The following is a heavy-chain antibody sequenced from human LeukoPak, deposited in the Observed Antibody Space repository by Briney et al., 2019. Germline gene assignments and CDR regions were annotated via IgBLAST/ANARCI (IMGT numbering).Heavy chain of an antibody. CDR3: ARYGGNAFDV. V-gene: IGHV3-21*01. J-gene: IGHJ3*01. CDR2: ISSGSSYI. D-gene: IGHD4/OR15-4a*01. CDR1: GFTFSSYN. Sequence: GGSLRLSCAASGFTFSSYNMNWVRQAPGKGLEWVSSISSGSSYIYYADSVKGRFTISRDNAKNSLYLQMNSLRAEDTALYYCARYGGNAFDVWGQGTMVTVSS.